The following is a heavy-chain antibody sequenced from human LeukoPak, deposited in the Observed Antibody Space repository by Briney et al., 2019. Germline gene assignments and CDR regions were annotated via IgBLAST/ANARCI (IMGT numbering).Heavy chain of an antibody. CDR3: ARDYSGAAPFDY. Sequence: ASVKVSCKASGYTFTSYYMHWERQAPGQGLEWMGIINPSGGSTSYARKFQGRVTMTRDTSTSTVYMELSSLRSEDTAVYYCARDYSGAAPFDYWGQGTLVTVSS. V-gene: IGHV1-46*01. CDR1: GYTFTSYY. CDR2: INPSGGST. J-gene: IGHJ4*02. D-gene: IGHD4-17*01.